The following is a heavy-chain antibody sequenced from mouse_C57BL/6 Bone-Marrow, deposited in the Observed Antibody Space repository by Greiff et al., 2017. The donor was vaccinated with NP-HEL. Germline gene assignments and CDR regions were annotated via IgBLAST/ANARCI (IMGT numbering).Heavy chain of an antibody. V-gene: IGHV1-49*01. J-gene: IGHJ4*01. CDR1: YFAFMACA. CDR2: FTMYSDAT. Sequence: LQQSGAELVRPGSSVKLSCKDSYFAFMACAMHWVKQRPGHGLEWIGSFTMYSDATEYSENFKGKATLTANTSSSTAYMELSSLTSEDSAVYDCARWDGYSYAVDFWGRGTAVTVTS. D-gene: IGHD2-3*01. CDR3: ARWDGYSYAVDF.